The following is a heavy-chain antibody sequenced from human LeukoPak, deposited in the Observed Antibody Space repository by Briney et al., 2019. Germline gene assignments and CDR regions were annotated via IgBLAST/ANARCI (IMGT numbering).Heavy chain of an antibody. Sequence: GGSLRLSCAASGLTFSAYSMNWVRQAPGKGLEWVSYISSSSRPIYYADSVKGRFTISRDNAKNSLFLQMNNLRAEDTAVYYCTHVPDITMVVDYWGQGTLVTVSS. CDR3: THVPDITMVVDY. CDR1: GLTFSAYS. J-gene: IGHJ4*02. D-gene: IGHD5-18*01. CDR2: ISSSSRPI. V-gene: IGHV3-48*01.